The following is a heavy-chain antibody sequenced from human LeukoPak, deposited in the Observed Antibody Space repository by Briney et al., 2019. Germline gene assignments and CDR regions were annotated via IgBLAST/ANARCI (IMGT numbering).Heavy chain of an antibody. CDR3: GRGPHSSSWYPYYYYYMDV. D-gene: IGHD6-13*01. V-gene: IGHV1-8*01. CDR1: GYTFTSYD. Sequence: ASVKVSCKASGYTFTSYDINWVRQATGQGLEWMGWMNPNSGNTGYAQKFQGRVTMTRNTSISTAYMELSSLRSEDTAVYYCGRGPHSSSWYPYYYYYMDVWGKGTTVTVSS. CDR2: MNPNSGNT. J-gene: IGHJ6*03.